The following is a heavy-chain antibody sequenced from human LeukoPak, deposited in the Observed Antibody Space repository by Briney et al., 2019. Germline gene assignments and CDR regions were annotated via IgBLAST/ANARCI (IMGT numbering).Heavy chain of an antibody. V-gene: IGHV1-2*02. CDR3: AKVTKDSSGWYMLL. CDR2: INPNSGGT. Sequence: ASVKVSCKASGYTFTGYYMHWVRQAPGQGLEWMGWINPNSGGTNYAQKFQGRVTMTRDTSISTAYVELSRLRSDDTAVYYCAKVTKDSSGWYMLLWGQGTLVTVSS. J-gene: IGHJ4*02. CDR1: GYTFTGYY. D-gene: IGHD6-19*01.